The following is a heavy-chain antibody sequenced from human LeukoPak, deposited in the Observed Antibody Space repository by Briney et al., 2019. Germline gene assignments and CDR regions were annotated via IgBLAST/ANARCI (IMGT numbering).Heavy chain of an antibody. V-gene: IGHV4-39*01. CDR1: GGSISSSSYY. J-gene: IGHJ6*02. CDR2: IYYSGST. Sequence: PSETLSLTCTVSGGSISSSSYYWGWIRQPPGKGLEWIGSIYYSGSTYYNPSLKSRVTISVDTSKNQFSLKLSSVTAADTAVYYCARHSYRGMDVWGQGTTVTVSS. CDR3: ARHSYRGMDV.